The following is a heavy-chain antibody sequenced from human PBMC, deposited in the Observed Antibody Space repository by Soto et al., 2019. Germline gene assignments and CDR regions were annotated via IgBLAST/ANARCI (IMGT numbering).Heavy chain of an antibody. J-gene: IGHJ6*02. CDR3: ATGSFTSAGGRIGYHYNAMDV. Sequence: SVKVSCKSSGATFSSHSINWVRQAPGQGLEWMGGIIPIFGPANFAKKFQGRVTITADESTTTAYMELSSLTSEDTAVYYCATGSFTSAGGRIGYHYNAMDVWGQGTTVTVSS. D-gene: IGHD1-1*01. CDR1: GATFSSHS. CDR2: IIPIFGPA. V-gene: IGHV1-69*13.